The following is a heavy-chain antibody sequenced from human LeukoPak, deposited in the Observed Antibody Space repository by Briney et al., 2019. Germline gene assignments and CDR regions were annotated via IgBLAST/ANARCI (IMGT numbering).Heavy chain of an antibody. CDR1: GFTFSGYA. CDR2: ISGSGGST. D-gene: IGHD3-16*02. CDR3: AKAVWGSYLFDY. V-gene: IGHV3-23*01. J-gene: IGHJ4*02. Sequence: GGSLRLSCAASGFTFSGYALSWVRQAPGKGLEWVSAISGSGGSTYYADSVKGRFTISRDNSKNTLYLQMNSLRAEDTAVYYCAKAVWGSYLFDYWGQGTLVTVSS.